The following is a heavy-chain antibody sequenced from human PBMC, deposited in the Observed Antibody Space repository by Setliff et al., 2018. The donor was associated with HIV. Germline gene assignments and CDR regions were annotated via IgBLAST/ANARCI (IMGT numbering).Heavy chain of an antibody. Sequence: GESLKISCVASGFTFSTYWMSWVRQAPGKGLEFVANINQDGSVTNYVDSVKGRFTISRDNARNLVYLQMSSLRAEDTAAYYCARDPGSRSFDYWGQGAPVTISS. CDR1: GFTFSTYW. J-gene: IGHJ4*02. D-gene: IGHD3-10*01. V-gene: IGHV3-7*03. CDR3: ARDPGSRSFDY. CDR2: INQDGSVT.